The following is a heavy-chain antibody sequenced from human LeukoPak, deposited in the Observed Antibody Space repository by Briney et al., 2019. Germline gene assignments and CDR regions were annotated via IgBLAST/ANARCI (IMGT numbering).Heavy chain of an antibody. CDR2: IYYSGST. CDR1: GGSISSGGYY. Sequence: PSQTLSLTCTVSGGSISSGGYYWSWIRQHPGKGLEWIVYIYYSGSTYYNPSLKSRVTISVDTSKNQFSLKLSSVTAADTAVYYCASTTIASYYYDSSGPSYYFDYWGQGTLVTVSS. V-gene: IGHV4-31*03. CDR3: ASTTIASYYYDSSGPSYYFDY. D-gene: IGHD3-22*01. J-gene: IGHJ4*02.